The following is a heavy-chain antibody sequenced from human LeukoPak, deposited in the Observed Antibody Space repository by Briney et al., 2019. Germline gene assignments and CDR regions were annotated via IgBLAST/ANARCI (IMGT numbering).Heavy chain of an antibody. D-gene: IGHD3-9*01. J-gene: IGHJ3*02. CDR3: ARKVDPRAFDI. CDR1: GYTFTSYD. V-gene: IGHV1-8*01. Sequence: ASVKVSCKASGYTFTSYDINWVRQATGQGLEWMGWMNPNSGNTGYAQKFQGRVTMTRDTSTSTVYMELSSLRSDDTAVYYCARKVDPRAFDIWGQGTMVTVSS. CDR2: MNPNSGNT.